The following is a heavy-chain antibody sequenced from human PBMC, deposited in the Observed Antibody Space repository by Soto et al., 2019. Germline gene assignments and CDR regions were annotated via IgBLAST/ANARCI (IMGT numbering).Heavy chain of an antibody. J-gene: IGHJ4*02. CDR3: TTDLDSSGSRPSWYFDY. V-gene: IGHV3-15*01. CDR1: GFTFSNAW. Sequence: GGSLRLSCAASGFTFSNAWMSWVRQAPGKGLEWVGRIKSKTDGGTTDYAAPVKGRFTISRDDSKNTLYLQMNSLKTEDTAVYYCTTDLDSSGSRPSWYFDYWGQGTLVTVSS. D-gene: IGHD3-22*01. CDR2: IKSKTDGGTT.